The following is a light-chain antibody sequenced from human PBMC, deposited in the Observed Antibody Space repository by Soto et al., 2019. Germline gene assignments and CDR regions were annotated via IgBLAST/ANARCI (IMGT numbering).Light chain of an antibody. CDR2: KAS. Sequence: DIQMTQSPSTLSASVGDRVTITCRASQSISSWLAWYQQKPWEAPKLLIYKASSLESGVPSRFSGSGSGTEFTLTISSLQPDDFPTYYCQQYNSYSPYTFGQGTKLEIK. V-gene: IGKV1-5*03. CDR3: QQYNSYSPYT. CDR1: QSISSW. J-gene: IGKJ2*01.